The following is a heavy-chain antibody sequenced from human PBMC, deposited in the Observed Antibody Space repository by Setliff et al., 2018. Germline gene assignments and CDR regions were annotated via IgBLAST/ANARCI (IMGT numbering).Heavy chain of an antibody. Sequence: ASVKVSCKASGFTFTDSIVNWVRQAPGQGLEWVGWLSPYTGNTYSAQKFQGRLTLTTDTSTTTAYMELRSLTSADTAVYYCAKLVRYCTKVACQRLSGAEHWGQGTLVTVSS. CDR1: GFTFTDSI. D-gene: IGHD2-8*01. CDR3: AKLVRYCTKVACQRLSGAEH. V-gene: IGHV1-18*01. CDR2: LSPYTGNT. J-gene: IGHJ4*02.